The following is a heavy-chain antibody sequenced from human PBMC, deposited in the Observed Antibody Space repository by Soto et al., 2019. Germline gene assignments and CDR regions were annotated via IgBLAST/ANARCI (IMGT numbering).Heavy chain of an antibody. J-gene: IGHJ4*02. CDR3: AKDLDILAYDLDY. V-gene: IGHV3-30*18. CDR2: ISYDGSNK. CDR1: GFTFSSYG. Sequence: GGSLRLSCAASGFTFSSYGMHWVRQAPGKGLEWVAVISYDGSNKYYADSVKGRFTISRDNSKNTLYLQMNSLRAEDTAVYYCAKDLDILAYDLDYWGQGTLVTVSS. D-gene: IGHD3-9*01.